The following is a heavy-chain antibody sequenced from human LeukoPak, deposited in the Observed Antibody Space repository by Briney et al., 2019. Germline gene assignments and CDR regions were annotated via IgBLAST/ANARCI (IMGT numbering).Heavy chain of an antibody. D-gene: IGHD2-15*01. CDR2: FDPEDGET. V-gene: IGHV1-24*01. J-gene: IGHJ4*02. Sequence: ASVKVSCKVSGYTLTELSMHWVRQAPGKGLEWMGGFDPEDGETIYAQKSQGRVTMTEDTSTDTAYMELSSLRSEDTAVYYCATEQTLGYCSGGSCRPLGIDYWGQGTLVTVSS. CDR1: GYTLTELS. CDR3: ATEQTLGYCSGGSCRPLGIDY.